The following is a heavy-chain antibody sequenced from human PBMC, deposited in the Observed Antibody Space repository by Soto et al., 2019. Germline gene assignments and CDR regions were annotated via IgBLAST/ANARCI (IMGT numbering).Heavy chain of an antibody. CDR2: IDPSDSYT. CDR1: GYTFTGHW. Sequence: PGESLKISCQGSGYTFTGHWISWVRQMPGKGLEWMGRIDPSDSYTDYSPTVQGHVTMSADKPINTAYLQWSSLQASDTAVYYCTRHTGYDSSLDYWGQGTLVTVSS. V-gene: IGHV5-10-1*01. D-gene: IGHD5-12*01. J-gene: IGHJ4*02. CDR3: TRHTGYDSSLDY.